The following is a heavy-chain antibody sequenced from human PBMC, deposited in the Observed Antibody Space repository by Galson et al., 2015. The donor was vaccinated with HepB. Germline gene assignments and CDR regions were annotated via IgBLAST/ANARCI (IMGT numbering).Heavy chain of an antibody. D-gene: IGHD6-19*01. CDR2: INAGNGNT. V-gene: IGHV1-3*01. Sequence: SVKVSCKASGYTFTSYAMHWVRQAPGQRLEWMGWINAGNGNTKYSQKFQGRVTITRDTSASTAYMELSSLRSEDTAVYYCARWGSSGWYPLVSYWGQGTLVTVSA. J-gene: IGHJ4*02. CDR1: GYTFTSYA. CDR3: ARWGSSGWYPLVSY.